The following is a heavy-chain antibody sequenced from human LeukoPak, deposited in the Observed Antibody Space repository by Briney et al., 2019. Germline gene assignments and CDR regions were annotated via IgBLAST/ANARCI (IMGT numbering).Heavy chain of an antibody. CDR3: ASPSLTTVDYFDY. CDR2: ISSSSTTI. Sequence: QPGGSLRLSCAASGFTFSSYTMNWVRQAPGMGLEWVSYISSSSTTIYYADSVKGRFTISRDNAKNSLYLQMNSLRDEDTAVYYCASPSLTTVDYFDYWGQGTLVTVSS. D-gene: IGHD4-11*01. J-gene: IGHJ4*02. CDR1: GFTFSSYT. V-gene: IGHV3-48*02.